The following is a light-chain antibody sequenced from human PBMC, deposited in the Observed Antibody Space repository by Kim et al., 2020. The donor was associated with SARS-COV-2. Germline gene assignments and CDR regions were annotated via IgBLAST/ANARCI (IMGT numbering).Light chain of an antibody. CDR1: SLRSYY. V-gene: IGLV3-19*01. Sequence: SSELTQDPAVSVALGQTFRITCQGDSLRSYYASWYQQKPGQAPVLVIYGKNNRPSGIPDRFSGSSSGNTASLTITGAQAEDEADYYCNSRDSSGNHEFGGGTQLTVL. CDR2: GKN. J-gene: IGLJ3*02. CDR3: NSRDSSGNHE.